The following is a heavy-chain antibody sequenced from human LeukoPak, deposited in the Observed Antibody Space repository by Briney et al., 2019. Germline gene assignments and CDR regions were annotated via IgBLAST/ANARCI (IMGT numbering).Heavy chain of an antibody. J-gene: IGHJ3*02. Sequence: GGSLRLSCAASGFTFSSYWMSWVRHAPGKGLVWVSRIKGDGSDTIYADSVKGRFTISRDNAKNTMFLQMNSLRDEDTAVYYCVRDNHGYAFDIWGQGTLVAVSS. CDR1: GFTFSSYW. CDR2: IKGDGSDT. D-gene: IGHD1-14*01. V-gene: IGHV3-74*01. CDR3: VRDNHGYAFDI.